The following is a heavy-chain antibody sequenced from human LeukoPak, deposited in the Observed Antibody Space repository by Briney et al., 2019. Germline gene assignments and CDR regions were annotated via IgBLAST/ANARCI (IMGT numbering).Heavy chain of an antibody. CDR1: GFSLSTRGMC. D-gene: IGHD3-10*01. Sequence: SGPTLVNPTQTLTLTCTFSGFSLSTRGMCVSWIRQPPGEALEWLARIDWDGDKYYSTSLKTRLTISKDTSKNQVVLTMTNMDPVDTATYYCARINYYGSGREFDPWGQGTLGTVSS. V-gene: IGHV2-70*11. CDR2: IDWDGDK. J-gene: IGHJ5*02. CDR3: ARINYYGSGREFDP.